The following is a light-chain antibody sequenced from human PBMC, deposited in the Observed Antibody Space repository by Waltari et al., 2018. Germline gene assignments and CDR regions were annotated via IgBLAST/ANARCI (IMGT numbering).Light chain of an antibody. V-gene: IGKV1-9*01. CDR1: EDVSLY. CDR2: GAS. Sequence: DIQLPQSPPFVSASVGDRVTFTCRASEDVSLYLAWYQQKPGKAPELLVYGASTLQDGVPSRFSASGSGTEFTLTISALQPADFATYYCQDLSSSLLYTFGQGTKLEIK. J-gene: IGKJ2*01. CDR3: QDLSSSLLYT.